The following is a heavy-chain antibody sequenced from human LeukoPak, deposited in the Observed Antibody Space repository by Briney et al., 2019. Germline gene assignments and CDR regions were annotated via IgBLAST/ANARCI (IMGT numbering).Heavy chain of an antibody. D-gene: IGHD3-10*01. V-gene: IGHV3-21*01. CDR2: ISSSSTYI. J-gene: IGHJ4*02. CDR1: GFTFTTYT. CDR3: ATGIGNYYEY. Sequence: GGSLRLSCAPSGFTFTTYTMNWVRQAPGKGLEWVSSISSSSTYIYYADSVKGRFTISRDNAKNTLYLQMNSLRAEDTAVYYCATGIGNYYEYWGQGTLVTVSS.